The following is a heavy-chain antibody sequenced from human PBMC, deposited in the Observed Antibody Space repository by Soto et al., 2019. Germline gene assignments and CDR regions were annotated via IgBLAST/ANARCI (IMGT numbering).Heavy chain of an antibody. V-gene: IGHV3-23*01. CDR2: VDGSGFTS. J-gene: IGHJ3*01. Sequence: EVQLLESGGGLVQPGASLRLSCAASGLTFNSYAMTWVRQAPGRGLEWVSGVDGSGFTSYHADSVKGRFTISRDNSKNTLYLQMNSLRAEDTAVYYCAKALGLYCGGDCFDAFDVWGQGAMVSVSS. CDR1: GLTFNSYA. D-gene: IGHD2-21*02. CDR3: AKALGLYCGGDCFDAFDV.